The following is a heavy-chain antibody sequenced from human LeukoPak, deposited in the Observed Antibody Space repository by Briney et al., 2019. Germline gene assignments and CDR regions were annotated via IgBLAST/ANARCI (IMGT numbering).Heavy chain of an antibody. Sequence: LSLTCTVSGGSISSAAYYWSWIRQAPGKGLEWVSYISSSGSTIYYADSVKGRFTISRDNAKNSLYLQMNSLRAEDTAVYYCARDDYGLKWFDPWGQGTLVTVSS. J-gene: IGHJ5*02. V-gene: IGHV3-11*01. CDR3: ARDDYGLKWFDP. D-gene: IGHD4-17*01. CDR2: ISSSGSTI. CDR1: GGSISSAAYY.